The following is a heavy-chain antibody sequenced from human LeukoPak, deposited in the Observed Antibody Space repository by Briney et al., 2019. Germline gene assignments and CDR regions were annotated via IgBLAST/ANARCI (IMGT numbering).Heavy chain of an antibody. CDR3: ARNYGDYVYYFDY. CDR2: IIPIFGTA. J-gene: IGHJ4*02. D-gene: IGHD4-17*01. V-gene: IGHV1-69*05. CDR1: GYTFTSYG. Sequence: ASVKVSCKASGYTFTSYGISWVRQAPGQGLEWMGGIIPIFGTANYAQKFQGRVTITTDESTSTAYMELSSLRSEDTAVYYCARNYGDYVYYFDYWGQGTLVTVSS.